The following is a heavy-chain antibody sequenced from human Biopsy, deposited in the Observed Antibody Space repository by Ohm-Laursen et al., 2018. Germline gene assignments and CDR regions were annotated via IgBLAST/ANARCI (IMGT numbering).Heavy chain of an antibody. CDR1: GFTFCGFS. CDR2: ISASGNHI. CDR3: ARDGEAKYCKHGVCPSDF. Sequence: SLRLSCSASGFTFCGFSMNWVRQAPGKGLEWVSSISASGNHIYYTDSVKGRFTVSRDNGKNSVYLQMISLRVEDTAVYYCARDGEAKYCKHGVCPSDFWGQGTLVTVSS. J-gene: IGHJ4*02. V-gene: IGHV3-21*01. D-gene: IGHD2-8*01.